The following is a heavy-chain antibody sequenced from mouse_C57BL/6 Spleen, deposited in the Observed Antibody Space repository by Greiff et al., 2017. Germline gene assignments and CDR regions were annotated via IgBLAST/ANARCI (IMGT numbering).Heavy chain of an antibody. Sequence: QFQLLQSGPELVKPGASVKISCKASGYAFSSSWMNWVKQRPGKGLEWIGRIYPGDGDTNYNGKFKGKATLTADKSSSTAYMQLSSLTSEDSAVYFCARSGWLPPYAMDYWGQGTSVTVSS. CDR2: IYPGDGDT. V-gene: IGHV1-82*01. CDR3: ARSGWLPPYAMDY. D-gene: IGHD2-2*01. J-gene: IGHJ4*01. CDR1: GYAFSSSW.